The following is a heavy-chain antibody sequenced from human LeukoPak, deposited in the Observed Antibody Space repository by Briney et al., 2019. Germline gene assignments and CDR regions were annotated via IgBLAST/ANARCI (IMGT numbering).Heavy chain of an antibody. CDR1: GGSISSGGYY. Sequence: SETLSLTCTVSGGSISSGGYYWSWIRQHPGKGLEWIGYIYYSGSTYYNPSLKSRVTISVDTSKNQFSLKLSSVTAADTAVYCCARDPSSLDAFDIWGQGTMVTVSS. V-gene: IGHV4-31*03. J-gene: IGHJ3*02. CDR2: IYYSGST. CDR3: ARDPSSLDAFDI.